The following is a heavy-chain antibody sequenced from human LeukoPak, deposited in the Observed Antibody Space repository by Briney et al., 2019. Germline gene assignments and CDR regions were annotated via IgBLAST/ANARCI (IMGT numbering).Heavy chain of an antibody. D-gene: IGHD2-2*01. CDR3: ARVLRYCSSTSCPLGYFDY. Sequence: PGGSLRLSCAASGFTVSSNYMSWVRQAPGKGLEWVSVIYSGGSTYYADSVKGRFTISRDNSKNTLYLQMNSLRAEDTAVYYCARVLRYCSSTSCPLGYFDYWGQGTLVTVSS. CDR2: IYSGGST. CDR1: GFTVSSNY. V-gene: IGHV3-53*01. J-gene: IGHJ4*02.